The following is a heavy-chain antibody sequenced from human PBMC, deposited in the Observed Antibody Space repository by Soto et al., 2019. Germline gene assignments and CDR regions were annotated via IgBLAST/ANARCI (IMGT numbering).Heavy chain of an antibody. Sequence: EVQLVESGGGLVQPGGSLRLSCAASGFSLSGYWMNWVRQAPGRGLEWVAIIKQDGSERYYVDSVKGRFTISRDNAKNSLYLQMSSLRVEDTALYYGARSSGWLHDYWGQGTLVTVSS. D-gene: IGHD6-19*01. CDR1: GFSLSGYW. V-gene: IGHV3-7*01. CDR2: IKQDGSER. J-gene: IGHJ4*02. CDR3: ARSSGWLHDY.